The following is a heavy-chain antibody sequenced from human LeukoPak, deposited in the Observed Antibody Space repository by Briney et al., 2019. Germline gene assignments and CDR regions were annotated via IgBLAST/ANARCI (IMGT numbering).Heavy chain of an antibody. D-gene: IGHD6-19*01. J-gene: IGHJ5*02. CDR2: IYTSGST. Sequence: PSETLSLTCTVSGDSISSYYWSWIRQPAGKGLEWIGRIYTSGSTNYNPSLKSRVTISVDTSKNQFSLKLSSVTAADTAVYYCARCPRGVAVADWFDPWGQGTLVTVSS. CDR3: ARCPRGVAVADWFDP. CDR1: GDSISSYY. V-gene: IGHV4-4*07.